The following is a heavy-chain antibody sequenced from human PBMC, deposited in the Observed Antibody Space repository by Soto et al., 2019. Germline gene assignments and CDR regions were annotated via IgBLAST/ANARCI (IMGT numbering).Heavy chain of an antibody. J-gene: IGHJ4*02. CDR1: GYTFTGYY. CDR3: ARDAGGIAVAPRYFDY. V-gene: IGHV1-2*04. D-gene: IGHD6-19*01. CDR2: INPNSGGT. Sequence: ASVKVSCKASGYTFTGYYMHWVRLAPGQGLEWMGWINPNSGGTNYAQKFQGWVTMTRDTSISTAYIELSRLRSDDTAVYFCARDAGGIAVAPRYFDYWGQGTLVTVSS.